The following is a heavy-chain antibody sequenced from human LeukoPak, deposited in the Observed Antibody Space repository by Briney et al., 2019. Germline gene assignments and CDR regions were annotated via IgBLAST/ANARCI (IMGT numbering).Heavy chain of an antibody. CDR1: GGSISSGDYY. Sequence: SQTLSLTCTVSGGSISSGDYYWSWIRQPPGKGLEWIGYIYYSGSTYYNPSLKSRVAISVDTSKNQFSLKLSSVTAADTTVYYCASTPDYYDSSGYSDYWGQGTLVTVSS. D-gene: IGHD3-22*01. CDR2: IYYSGST. J-gene: IGHJ4*02. V-gene: IGHV4-30-4*08. CDR3: ASTPDYYDSSGYSDY.